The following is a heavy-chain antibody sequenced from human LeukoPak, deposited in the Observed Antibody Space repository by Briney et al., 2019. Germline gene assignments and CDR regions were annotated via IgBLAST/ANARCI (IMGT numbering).Heavy chain of an antibody. CDR3: VQRIGRNDC. CDR1: GLSFTTYW. Sequence: GGSLRLSCAASGLSFTTYWVTSVRQVPGKGLEWVANINQDGSEKHYVDSVKGRLTLSRDNAKNSMNQQMSSLRADDTAVSYCVQRIGRNDCWGQGTLVTVSP. D-gene: IGHD1-1*01. V-gene: IGHV3-7*02. CDR2: INQDGSEK. J-gene: IGHJ4*02.